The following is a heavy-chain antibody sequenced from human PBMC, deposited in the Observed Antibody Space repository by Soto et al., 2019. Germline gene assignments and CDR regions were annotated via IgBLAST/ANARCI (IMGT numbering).Heavy chain of an antibody. CDR1: GYTLTELS. J-gene: IGHJ5*02. Sequence: ASVKVSCKVSGYTLTELSMHWVRQAPGKGLEWMGGFDPEDGETIYAQKFQGRVTMTEDTSTDTAYMELSSLRSEDTAVYYCATRYNWNYVENWFDPWGQGTLVTVSS. CDR2: FDPEDGET. D-gene: IGHD1-7*01. V-gene: IGHV1-24*01. CDR3: ATRYNWNYVENWFDP.